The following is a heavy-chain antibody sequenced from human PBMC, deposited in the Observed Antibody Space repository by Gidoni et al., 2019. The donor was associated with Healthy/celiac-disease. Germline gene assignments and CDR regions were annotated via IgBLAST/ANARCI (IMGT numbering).Heavy chain of an antibody. V-gene: IGHV3-49*05. Sequence: VQLVESGGGLVKPGRSLRLSCTASGFTFGDYAMSWFRQAPGKGLEWVGFIRSKAYGGTTEYAASVKGRFTISRDDSKSIAYLQMNSLKTEDTAVYYCTSAGYSSSWYALGFDYWGQGTLVTVSS. CDR1: GFTFGDYA. CDR2: IRSKAYGGTT. D-gene: IGHD6-13*01. CDR3: TSAGYSSSWYALGFDY. J-gene: IGHJ4*02.